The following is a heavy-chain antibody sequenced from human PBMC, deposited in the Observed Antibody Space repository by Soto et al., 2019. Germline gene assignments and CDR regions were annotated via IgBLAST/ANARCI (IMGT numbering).Heavy chain of an antibody. Sequence: QVQLVQSGAEVKKPGSSVKVSCKASGGTFSSYAISWVRQAPGQGLEWMGGIIPIFGTANYAQKFQGRVTITADESTSTAYMELSSLRSEDTAVYYCARDRRDFWSGYQNTWFDPWGQGTLVTVSS. CDR3: ARDRRDFWSGYQNTWFDP. CDR2: IIPIFGTA. J-gene: IGHJ5*02. CDR1: GGTFSSYA. D-gene: IGHD3-3*01. V-gene: IGHV1-69*01.